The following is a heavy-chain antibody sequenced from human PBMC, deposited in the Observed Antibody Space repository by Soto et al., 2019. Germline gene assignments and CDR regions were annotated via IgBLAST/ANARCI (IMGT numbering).Heavy chain of an antibody. CDR3: TRWWLLRRWGYFDL. J-gene: IGHJ2*01. Sequence: PGGSLRLSCTASGFTFGDYAMSWVRQAPGKGLEWVGFIRSKAYGGTTEYAASVKGRFTISRDDSKSIAYLQMNSLKTEDTAVYYCTRWWLLRRWGYFDLWGRGTLVTVSS. V-gene: IGHV3-49*04. D-gene: IGHD3-22*01. CDR2: IRSKAYGGTT. CDR1: GFTFGDYA.